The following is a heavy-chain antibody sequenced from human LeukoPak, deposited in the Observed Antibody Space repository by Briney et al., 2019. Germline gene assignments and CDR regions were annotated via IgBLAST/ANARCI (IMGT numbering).Heavy chain of an antibody. CDR1: GYTFTGYY. J-gene: IGHJ3*02. CDR2: INPSSGGT. CDR3: ARGGRLGELSLGQNAFDI. D-gene: IGHD3-16*01. Sequence: ASVKVSCKASGYTFTGYYIHWVRQAPGQGLDWMGWINPSSGGTIYAQKLQGRVTMTRDTSISTAFMELSRLRSDDTAMYYCARGGRLGELSLGQNAFDIWGQGTMVTVSS. V-gene: IGHV1-2*02.